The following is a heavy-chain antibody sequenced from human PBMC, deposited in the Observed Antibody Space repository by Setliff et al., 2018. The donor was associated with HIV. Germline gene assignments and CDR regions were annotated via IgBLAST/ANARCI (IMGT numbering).Heavy chain of an antibody. CDR3: ARVGTGATEYFDY. Sequence: SVKVSCKASGGTSVTYAINWVRQAPGQGLEWMGGIIPLFGTANYAQKFQGRVTITADESTSTAYMELSSLRSEDTAVYYCARVGTGATEYFDYWGQGTLVTVSS. V-gene: IGHV1-69*13. CDR2: IIPLFGTA. J-gene: IGHJ4*02. D-gene: IGHD1-26*01. CDR1: GGTSVTYA.